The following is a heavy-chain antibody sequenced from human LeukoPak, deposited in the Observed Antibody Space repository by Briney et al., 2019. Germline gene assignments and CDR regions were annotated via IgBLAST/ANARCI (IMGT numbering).Heavy chain of an antibody. CDR1: GYTFTTFY. Sequence: ASVKVSCKASGYTFTTFYIHWVRQAPGHGLEWMGIINPNAGNTNYAQKFQGRVTMTRDTSTSTVYMELSSLRSEDTAVYYCARDHLWGSSGAFDIWGQGTMVTVSS. V-gene: IGHV1-46*01. D-gene: IGHD3-16*01. CDR3: ARDHLWGSSGAFDI. CDR2: INPNAGNT. J-gene: IGHJ3*02.